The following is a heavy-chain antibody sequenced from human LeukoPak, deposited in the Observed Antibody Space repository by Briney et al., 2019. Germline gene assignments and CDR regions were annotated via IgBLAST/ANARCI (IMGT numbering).Heavy chain of an antibody. CDR1: GGSISRSGYS. CDR3: ARGGDSSGYEGRFDP. Sequence: SETLSLTCAVSGGSISRSGYSWSWIRQPPGKGLEWIGYIYYTRSTYYNPSLKSRLTISLDTSKNQFSLKLSSVTAADTAVYYCARGGDSSGYEGRFDPWGQGTLVTVSS. CDR2: IYYTRST. V-gene: IGHV4-30-4*07. J-gene: IGHJ5*02. D-gene: IGHD3-22*01.